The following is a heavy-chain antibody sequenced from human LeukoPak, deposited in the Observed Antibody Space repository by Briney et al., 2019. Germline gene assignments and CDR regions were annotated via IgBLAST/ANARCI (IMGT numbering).Heavy chain of an antibody. CDR1: GFTFSSYG. CDR2: IRYDASNK. CDR3: AKDVSPSGSYQAIDY. V-gene: IGHV3-30*02. D-gene: IGHD1-26*01. J-gene: IGHJ4*02. Sequence: GGSLRLXCAASGFTFSSYGMHWVRQAPGKGLEWVAFIRYDASNKYYVDSVQGRFTISRDNSKNTLDLQMNSLRPEDTAVYYCAKDVSPSGSYQAIDYWGQGTLVTVSS.